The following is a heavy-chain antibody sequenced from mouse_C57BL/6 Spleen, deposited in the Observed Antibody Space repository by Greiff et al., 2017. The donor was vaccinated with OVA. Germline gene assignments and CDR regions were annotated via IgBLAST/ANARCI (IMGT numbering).Heavy chain of an antibody. Sequence: VQLQQSGAELVKPGASVKLSCTASGFNIKDYYMHWVKQRTEQGLEWIGRIDPEDGETKYAPHFQGKATLPAATSSNTAYLQLSSLTGEDTAVYCGARNEKGGFAYWGQGTLVTVSA. V-gene: IGHV14-2*01. CDR1: GFNIKDYY. CDR2: IDPEDGET. J-gene: IGHJ3*01. CDR3: ARNEKGGFAY.